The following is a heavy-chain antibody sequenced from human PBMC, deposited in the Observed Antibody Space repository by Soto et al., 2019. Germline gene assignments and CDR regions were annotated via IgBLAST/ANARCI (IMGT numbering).Heavy chain of an antibody. J-gene: IGHJ4*02. CDR3: ATEGYSSGWYVGSAYYFDY. D-gene: IGHD6-19*01. Sequence: PSETLSLTCAVYGGSFSGYYWSWIRQPPGKGLEWIGEINHSGSTNYNPSLKSRVTISVDTSKNQFSLRLSSVTAADTAVYYCATEGYSSGWYVGSAYYFDYWGQGTLVTVSS. CDR2: INHSGST. CDR1: GGSFSGYY. V-gene: IGHV4-34*01.